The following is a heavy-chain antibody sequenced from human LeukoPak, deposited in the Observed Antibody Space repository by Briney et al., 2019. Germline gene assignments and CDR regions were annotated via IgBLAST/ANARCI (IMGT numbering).Heavy chain of an antibody. CDR2: IIPILGIA. Sequence: ASVKVSCKASGGTFSSYAISWVRQAPGQGPEWMGRIIPILGIANYAQKFQGRVTITADKSTSTAYMELSSLRSEDTAVYYCARSMVVAATPFDYWGQGTLVTVSS. V-gene: IGHV1-69*04. CDR1: GGTFSSYA. D-gene: IGHD2-15*01. J-gene: IGHJ4*02. CDR3: ARSMVVAATPFDY.